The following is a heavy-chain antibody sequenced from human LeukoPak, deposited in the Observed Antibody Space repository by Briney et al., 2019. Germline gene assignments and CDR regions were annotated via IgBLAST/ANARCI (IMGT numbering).Heavy chain of an antibody. Sequence: SETLSLTCTISGDSISSYYWTWIRQPAGKGLEWIGRIYSSRNTNYNPSLESRVTMSLDTSKNQFSLRVSSVTAADTAVYYCVRSLHTLGGVIVFDSWGQGALVTVSS. CDR2: IYSSRNT. CDR1: GDSISSYY. D-gene: IGHD3-16*02. CDR3: VRSLHTLGGVIVFDS. J-gene: IGHJ5*01. V-gene: IGHV4-4*07.